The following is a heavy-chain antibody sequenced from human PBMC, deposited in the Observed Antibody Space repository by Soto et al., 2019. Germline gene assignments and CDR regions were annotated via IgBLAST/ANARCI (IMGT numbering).Heavy chain of an antibody. CDR1: GFTFSNVW. CDR2: IKSKTDGGTT. Sequence: GGSLRLSCVVSGFTFSNVWMSWVRQAPGKGLEWIGRIKSKTDGGTTNYAAPVKGRFTISRDDSKNTLYLQMNSLKTEDTAVYFCSTAPISLWGQGTLVTVSS. J-gene: IGHJ4*02. V-gene: IGHV3-15*01. CDR3: STAPISL.